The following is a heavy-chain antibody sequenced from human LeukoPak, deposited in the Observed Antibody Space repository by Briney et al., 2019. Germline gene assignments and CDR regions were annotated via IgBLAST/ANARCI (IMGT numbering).Heavy chain of an antibody. Sequence: SETLSLTCTVSGGPIFSYYWSWIRQTAGKGLEWIGRLYPGVGTDYNPSLKSRVTMSVDTSKKQFALKLSAVTAADTAVYYCARGNGGNSRYFQHWGQGTLVTVSS. CDR2: LYPGVGT. D-gene: IGHD4-23*01. V-gene: IGHV4-4*07. J-gene: IGHJ1*01. CDR1: GGPIFSYY. CDR3: ARGNGGNSRYFQH.